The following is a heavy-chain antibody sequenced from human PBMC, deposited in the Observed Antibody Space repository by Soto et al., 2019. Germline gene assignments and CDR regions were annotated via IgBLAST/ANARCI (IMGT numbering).Heavy chain of an antibody. CDR3: AKDIVQLAPEVNYFDY. CDR2: ISGSGGST. J-gene: IGHJ4*02. V-gene: IGHV3-23*01. CDR1: GFTFSSYA. D-gene: IGHD6-13*01. Sequence: RLSCAASGFTFSSYAMSWVRQAPGKGLEWVSAISGSGGSTYYADSVKGRFTISRDNSKNTLYLQMNSLRAEDTAVYYCAKDIVQLAPEVNYFDYWGQGTLVTVS.